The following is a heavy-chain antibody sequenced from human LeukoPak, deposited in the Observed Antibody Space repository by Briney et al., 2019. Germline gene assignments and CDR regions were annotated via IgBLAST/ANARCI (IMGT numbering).Heavy chain of an antibody. J-gene: IGHJ3*02. CDR3: AKDYYDSSGYYWMDAFDI. D-gene: IGHD3-22*01. V-gene: IGHV3-23*01. Sequence: PGGSLRLSCAASGFTFSSYAMSWVRQAPGNGLEWVSAISGSGGSTYYADSVKGRFTISRDNSKNTLYLQMNSLRAEDTAVYYCAKDYYDSSGYYWMDAFDIWGQGTMVTVSS. CDR2: ISGSGGST. CDR1: GFTFSSYA.